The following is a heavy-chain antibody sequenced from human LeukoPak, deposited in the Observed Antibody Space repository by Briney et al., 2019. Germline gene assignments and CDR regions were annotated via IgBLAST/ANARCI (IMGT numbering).Heavy chain of an antibody. J-gene: IGHJ4*02. CDR2: ISSSSSYI. V-gene: IGHV3-21*01. CDR3: ARDITWTGDFDY. Sequence: PGGSLRLSCAASGFTFSSYSMNWVRQAPGKGLEWVSSISSSSSYIYYADSVKGRFTISRDNAKNSLYLQMNSLRAEDTAVYYCARDITWTGDFDYWGQGTLVTVSS. D-gene: IGHD3-16*01. CDR1: GFTFSSYS.